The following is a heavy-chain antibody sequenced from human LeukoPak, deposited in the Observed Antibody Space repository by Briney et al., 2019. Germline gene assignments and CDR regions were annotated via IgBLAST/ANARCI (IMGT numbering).Heavy chain of an antibody. J-gene: IGHJ6*03. D-gene: IGHD3-16*01. CDR2: ISSSGGST. CDR1: GFTFGTYA. CDR3: ARPQGAYYYYMDV. Sequence: GGSLRLSCAASGFTFGTYAMSWVRQAPGKGLEWVSAISSSGGSTYYADSVKGRFTISRDNSKNTLNLQMNSLRAEDTAVYYCARPQGAYYYYMDVWGKGTTVTVSS. V-gene: IGHV3-23*01.